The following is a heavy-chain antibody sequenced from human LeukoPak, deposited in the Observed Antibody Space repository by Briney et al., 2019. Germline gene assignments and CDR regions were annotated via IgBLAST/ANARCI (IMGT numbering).Heavy chain of an antibody. J-gene: IGHJ4*02. CDR2: ISYDGSKK. D-gene: IGHD4-17*01. CDR1: GFTFSSYV. CDR3: ARHGDYCFDL. V-gene: IGHV3-30*03. Sequence: GGSLRLSCAASGFTFSSYVMHWVRQAPGKGLEWVASISYDGSKKFYADSVKGRFTISRDNAKDSLSLQMNSLRAEDTAVYFCARHGDYCFDLWGQGTLVTVSS.